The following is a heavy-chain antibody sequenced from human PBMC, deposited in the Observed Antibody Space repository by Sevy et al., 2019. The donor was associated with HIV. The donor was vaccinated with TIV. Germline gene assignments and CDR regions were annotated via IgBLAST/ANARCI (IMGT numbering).Heavy chain of an antibody. CDR2: ISGSGGST. D-gene: IGHD6-19*01. V-gene: IGHV3-23*01. CDR1: GFTFSSYA. Sequence: GGSLRLSCAASGFTFSSYAMSWVRQAPGKGLERVSGISGSGGSTYYADSVQGRFTISRDNSKNTLYLQMNSLRAEDTAVYYCAKHYSIRSAGGMVVWGQGTTVTDSS. CDR3: AKHYSIRSAGGMVV. J-gene: IGHJ6*02.